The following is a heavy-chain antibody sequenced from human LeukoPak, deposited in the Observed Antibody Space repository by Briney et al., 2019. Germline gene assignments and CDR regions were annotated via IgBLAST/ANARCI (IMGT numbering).Heavy chain of an antibody. J-gene: IGHJ4*02. CDR1: GFTFSSYS. CDR2: ISSSSSYI. CDR3: AADLFARATITLNFDY. V-gene: IGHV3-21*01. Sequence: GGSLRLSCAASGFTFSSYSMNWVRQAPGKGLEWVSSISSSSSYIYYADSVKGRFTISRDNAKNSLYLQMNSLRAEDTAVYYCAADLFARATITLNFDYWGQGTLVTVSS. D-gene: IGHD5-24*01.